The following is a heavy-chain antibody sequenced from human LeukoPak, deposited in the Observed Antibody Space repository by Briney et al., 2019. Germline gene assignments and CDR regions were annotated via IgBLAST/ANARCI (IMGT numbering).Heavy chain of an antibody. CDR2: MNPNSGNT. D-gene: IGHD1-26*01. V-gene: IGHV1-8*02. Sequence: ASVKVSCKASGYTFTSYDINWVRQATGQGLEWMGWMNPNSGNTGYAQKFQGRVTMTRDTSTSTVYMELSSLRSEDTAVYYCARDQPEAGGDYWGQGTLVTVSS. J-gene: IGHJ4*02. CDR3: ARDQPEAGGDY. CDR1: GYTFTSYD.